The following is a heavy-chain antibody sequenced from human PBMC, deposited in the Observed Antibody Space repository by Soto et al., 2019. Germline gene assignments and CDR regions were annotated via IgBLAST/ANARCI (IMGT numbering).Heavy chain of an antibody. CDR3: ARGSAWSVLDP. CDR2: INHSGST. CDR1: GGSFSGYH. J-gene: IGHJ5*02. Sequence: QVQLQQWGAGLLKPSETLSLTCAVYGGSFSGYHWSWIRQCPGKGLEWIGEINHSGSTNYNPSLKSRVTISLDTSKKQFSLKLRSVTAADTAVYYCARGSAWSVLDPWGQGTLVTVSS. V-gene: IGHV4-34*01. D-gene: IGHD2-21*01.